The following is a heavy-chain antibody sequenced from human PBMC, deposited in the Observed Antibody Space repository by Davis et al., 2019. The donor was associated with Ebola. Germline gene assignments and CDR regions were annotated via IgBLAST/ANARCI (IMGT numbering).Heavy chain of an antibody. CDR2: INPHNGNT. D-gene: IGHD1-1*01. CDR1: GYTFTSYG. V-gene: IGHV1-18*04. CDR3: ARAQFPTTSDH. J-gene: IGHJ4*02. Sequence: ASVKVSCKASGYTFTSYGITWVRQAPGQGLEWMGWINPHNGNTNYAQNVQGRVTMTTDTSTSTAYMEVGILRSDDTAVYYCARAQFPTTSDHCGQGTLVTVSS.